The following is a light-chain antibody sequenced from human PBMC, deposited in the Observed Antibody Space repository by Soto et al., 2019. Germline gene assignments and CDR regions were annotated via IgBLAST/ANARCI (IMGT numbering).Light chain of an antibody. CDR2: EGS. CDR3: CSYAGSSTFVV. Sequence: QSALTQPASVSGSRGQSITISCTGTSSDVGSYNLVSWYQQHPGKAPKLMIYEGSKRPSGVSIRFSGSKSGNTASLTISGLLAEDAADYYCCSYAGSSTFVVFGGGTQLTVL. V-gene: IGLV2-23*01. J-gene: IGLJ2*01. CDR1: SSDVGSYNL.